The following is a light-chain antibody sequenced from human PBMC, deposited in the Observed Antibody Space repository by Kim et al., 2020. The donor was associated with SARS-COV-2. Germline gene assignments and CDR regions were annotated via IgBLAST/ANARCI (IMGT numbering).Light chain of an antibody. CDR2: GSS. J-gene: IGKJ2*01. CDR3: QQYGDSPQT. V-gene: IGKV3-20*01. CDR1: QDVRSAS. Sequence: SQGEGSTLPSRASQDVRSASLAWYQQIPGQAPRLLLFGSSLRATGIPDRFSGSGSGTDFTLTIARLEPEDFAVYYCQQYGDSPQTFGQGTKVDIK.